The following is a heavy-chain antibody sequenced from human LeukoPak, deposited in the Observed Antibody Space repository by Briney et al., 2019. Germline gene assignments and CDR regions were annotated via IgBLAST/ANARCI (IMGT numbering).Heavy chain of an antibody. CDR1: GFTFSDYY. V-gene: IGHV3-30*18. CDR3: AKDRETTASGTFDH. D-gene: IGHD6-13*01. Sequence: GGSLRLSCAASGFTFSDYYMSWIRQAPGKGLEWVAVTSYDGSTTYYADSVKGRFTVSRDNSKITLYLQMNSLRVEDTAVYYCAKDRETTASGTFDHWGQGILVTVSS. CDR2: TSYDGSTT. J-gene: IGHJ4*02.